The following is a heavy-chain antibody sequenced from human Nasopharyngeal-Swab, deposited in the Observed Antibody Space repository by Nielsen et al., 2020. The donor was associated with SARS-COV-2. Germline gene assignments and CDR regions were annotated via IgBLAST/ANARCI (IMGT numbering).Heavy chain of an antibody. Sequence: GESLKISCAASGFTFISYNMNWVRQAPGKGLEWVSYISSSSSTKHYADSVKGRFTISRDNAKNSLYLQMNSLRDEDTAVYYCAREMERSVPAAIAYYYYYNMDVWGQGTTVTVSS. CDR1: GFTFISYN. V-gene: IGHV3-48*02. CDR3: AREMERSVPAAIAYYYYYNMDV. CDR2: ISSSSSTK. J-gene: IGHJ6*02. D-gene: IGHD2-2*01.